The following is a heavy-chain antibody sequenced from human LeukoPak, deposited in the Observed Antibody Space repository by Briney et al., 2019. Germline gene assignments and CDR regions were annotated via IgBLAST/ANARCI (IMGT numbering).Heavy chain of an antibody. D-gene: IGHD1-26*01. V-gene: IGHV3-23*01. J-gene: IGHJ4*02. CDR1: GFTFSNFL. Sequence: PGGSLRLSCAASGFTFSNFLMTWVRQAPGKGPEWVSAISGSGGDTYYADSVNGRFTVSRDNSKNTLYLQMNSLRAEDTAVYYCAKKGATTGDFDYWGQGTLVTVSS. CDR2: ISGSGGDT. CDR3: AKKGATTGDFDY.